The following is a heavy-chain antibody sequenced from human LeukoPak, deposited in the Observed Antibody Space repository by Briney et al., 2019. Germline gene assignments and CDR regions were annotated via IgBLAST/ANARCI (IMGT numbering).Heavy chain of an antibody. CDR3: ARDRDGSGFMDV. D-gene: IGHD3-10*01. CDR1: GGTFSSYA. Sequence: SVKVSCKASGGTFSSYATSWVRQAPGQGLEWMGGIIPIFGTANYAQKFQGRVTITADESTSTAYMELSSLRSEDTAVYYCARDRDGSGFMDVWGQGTTVTVSS. CDR2: IIPIFGTA. J-gene: IGHJ6*02. V-gene: IGHV1-69*13.